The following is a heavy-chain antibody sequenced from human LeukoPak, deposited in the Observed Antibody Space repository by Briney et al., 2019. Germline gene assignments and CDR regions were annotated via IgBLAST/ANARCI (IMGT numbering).Heavy chain of an antibody. CDR2: ISWNSGSI. CDR1: GFTFDDYA. D-gene: IGHD3-22*01. J-gene: IGHJ4*02. Sequence: GRSLRLSCAASGFTFDDYAMHWVRQAPGKGLEWVSGISWNSGSIGYADSVKGRFTISRDNAKNSLYLQMNSLRAVDMALYYCAKGTSYYYDSSGYFDYWGQGTLVTVSS. V-gene: IGHV3-9*03. CDR3: AKGTSYYYDSSGYFDY.